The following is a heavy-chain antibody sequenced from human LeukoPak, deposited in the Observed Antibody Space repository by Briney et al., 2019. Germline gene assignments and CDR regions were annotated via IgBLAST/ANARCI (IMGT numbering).Heavy chain of an antibody. CDR3: AKDSRESSGHFPYYYYYHYGLDV. CDR2: ISGGGDDT. Sequence: GGSLRLSCAVSGFIFSSSAMSWVRQAPGKGLEWVSAISGGGDDTSYADSARGRFTVSRDNSKNTLYLQMSSLRAEDTAVYYCAKDSRESSGHFPYYYYYHYGLDVWGQGTTVTVSS. D-gene: IGHD3-22*01. J-gene: IGHJ6*02. CDR1: GFIFSSSA. V-gene: IGHV3-23*01.